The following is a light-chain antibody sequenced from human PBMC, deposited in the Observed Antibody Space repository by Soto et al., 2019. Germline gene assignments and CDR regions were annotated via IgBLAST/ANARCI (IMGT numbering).Light chain of an antibody. Sequence: HMTQPPSTLSGSVSDRVTITCRASQTIISWLSWYHQKPVKAPKLLIYKSSTLKSGVPSRFSGSGSGTEFTLTISRLQPDDFATYYCQHYNIYSEAFGQGTKVDIK. CDR3: QHYNIYSEA. CDR2: KSS. J-gene: IGKJ1*01. CDR1: QTIISW. V-gene: IGKV1-5*03.